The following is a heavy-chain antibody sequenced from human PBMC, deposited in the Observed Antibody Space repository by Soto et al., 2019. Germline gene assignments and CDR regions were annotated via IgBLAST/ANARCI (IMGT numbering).Heavy chain of an antibody. CDR3: ARGGRRSPGMDV. V-gene: IGHV4-39*01. J-gene: IGHJ6*02. D-gene: IGHD3-16*01. CDR2: IYYSGST. CDR1: GGSISSSNYY. Sequence: PSETLSLTCTVSGGSISSSNYYWGWIRQPPGKGLEWIGSIYYSGSTYYNPSLKSRVTISVDTSKNQFSLKLSSVTAADTAVYYCARGGRRSPGMDVWGQGTTVTVSS.